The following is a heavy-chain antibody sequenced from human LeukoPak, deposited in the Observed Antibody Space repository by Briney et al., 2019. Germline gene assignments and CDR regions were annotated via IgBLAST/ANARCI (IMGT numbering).Heavy chain of an antibody. CDR3: ARPISSQGYFGVVID. D-gene: IGHD3-3*01. CDR2: IYHSGSP. V-gene: IGHV4-38-2*01. CDR1: GYSISSASY. J-gene: IGHJ4*02. Sequence: SETLSLTCAVSGYSISSASYWGWIRPPPGKGLEWVGNIYHSGSPYYNPSLKSRVTISVDTSKNQFSLKLSSVTAADTAVYYCARPISSQGYFGVVIDWGQGTLVTVSS.